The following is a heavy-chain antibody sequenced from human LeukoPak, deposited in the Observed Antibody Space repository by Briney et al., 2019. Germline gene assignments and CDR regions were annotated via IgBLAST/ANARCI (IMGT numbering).Heavy chain of an antibody. J-gene: IGHJ6*03. Sequence: ASETLSLTCTVSGGSISTYFWSWIRQPPGKGLEWIGEINHSGSTNYNPSLKSRVTISVDTSKNQFSLKLSSVTAADTAVYYCARAGYSYGYYYYYMDVWGKGTTVTVSS. CDR1: GGSISTYF. CDR3: ARAGYSYGYYYYYMDV. D-gene: IGHD5-18*01. CDR2: INHSGST. V-gene: IGHV4-34*01.